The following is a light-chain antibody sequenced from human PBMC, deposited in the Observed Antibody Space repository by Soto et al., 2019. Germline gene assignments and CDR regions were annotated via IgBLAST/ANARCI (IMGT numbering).Light chain of an antibody. CDR2: ENN. Sequence: QSVLTQPPSVSVAPGQKVTISCSGSSSNIGNNYVSWYQQLPGTAPKLLIYENNKRPSGIPDRFSGSKSGTSATLGITGLQTGDEADYYCGTWDSSLSANVFGGGTKVTVL. CDR1: SSNIGNNY. CDR3: GTWDSSLSANV. V-gene: IGLV1-51*02. J-gene: IGLJ2*01.